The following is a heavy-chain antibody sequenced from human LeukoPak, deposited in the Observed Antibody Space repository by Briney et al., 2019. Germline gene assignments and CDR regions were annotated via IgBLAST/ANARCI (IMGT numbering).Heavy chain of an antibody. CDR3: ARVAAAGRGSDY. CDR2: INEDGSGK. CDR1: GFTFSSYS. J-gene: IGHJ4*02. D-gene: IGHD6-13*01. Sequence: GGSLRLSCAASGFTFSSYSMSWVRQAPGKGLEWVANINEDGSGKFYVDSVKGRFTISRDNPKNSLFLQINSLRADDTAVYYCARVAAAGRGSDYWGQGTLVTVSS. V-gene: IGHV3-7*01.